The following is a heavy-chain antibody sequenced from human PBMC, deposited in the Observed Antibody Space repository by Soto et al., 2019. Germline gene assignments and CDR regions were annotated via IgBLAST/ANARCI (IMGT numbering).Heavy chain of an antibody. CDR2: IYYSGST. V-gene: IGHV4-59*01. Sequence: SETLSLTCTVSGGSISSYYWSWIRQPPGKGLEWIGYIYYSGSTNYNPSLKSRVTISVDTSKNQFSLKLSSVTAADTAVYYCARVNDILTGYFTNPNWFDLWGQGTLVTVSS. CDR1: GGSISSYY. CDR3: ARVNDILTGYFTNPNWFDL. D-gene: IGHD3-9*01. J-gene: IGHJ5*02.